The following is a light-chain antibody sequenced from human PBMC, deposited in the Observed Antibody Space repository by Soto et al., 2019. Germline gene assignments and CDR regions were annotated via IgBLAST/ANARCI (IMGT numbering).Light chain of an antibody. Sequence: QSVLTQPPSVSGAPGQRVTISCTGNSSKIGAGYDLHWYQQLPGTAPKLLIYGNNNRPSGGPDRFSGSKAGTSTSLAITGLPADDEADYYRPSYDSSLSGYVFGPGTKVTVL. CDR3: PSYDSSLSGYV. V-gene: IGLV1-40*01. CDR1: SSKIGAGYD. CDR2: GNN. J-gene: IGLJ1*01.